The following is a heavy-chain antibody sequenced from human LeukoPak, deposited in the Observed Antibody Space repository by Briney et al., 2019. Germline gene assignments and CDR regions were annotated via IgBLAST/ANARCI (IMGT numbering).Heavy chain of an antibody. D-gene: IGHD2-2*01. Sequence: SVTVSCKVSGGTLSSFAISWARQAPGQGLEWMGGIIPMYTTANYAQKFQGRVTITADESTSTAYMELSSLRSEDTAVYYCASRWILGYCSSNTCGHNYYNGMDVWGKGTTVTVSP. CDR2: IIPMYTTA. V-gene: IGHV1-69*13. CDR3: ASRWILGYCSSNTCGHNYYNGMDV. J-gene: IGHJ6*04. CDR1: GGTLSSFA.